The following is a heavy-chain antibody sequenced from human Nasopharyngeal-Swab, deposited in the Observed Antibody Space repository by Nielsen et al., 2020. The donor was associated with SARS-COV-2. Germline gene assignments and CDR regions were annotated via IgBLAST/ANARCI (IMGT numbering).Heavy chain of an antibody. Sequence: SLKIPCAASGIIFDDYAMHWVRQAPGKGLEWVSSITWNSGTIDSADSVKGRFTISRDNAKNSLSLQMSSLRPEDTAIYYCVKDIGSSTTFTFDYWGQGTLVTVSS. CDR2: ITWNSGTI. V-gene: IGHV3-9*01. D-gene: IGHD2-2*01. CDR3: VKDIGSSTTFTFDY. J-gene: IGHJ4*02. CDR1: GIIFDDYA.